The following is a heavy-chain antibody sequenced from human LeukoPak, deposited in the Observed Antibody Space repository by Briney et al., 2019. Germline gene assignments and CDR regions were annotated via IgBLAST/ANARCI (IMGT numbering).Heavy chain of an antibody. D-gene: IGHD3-22*01. Sequence: GGSLRLSCAASGFTVSSNYMGWVRQAPGKGLDWVSVIYSGGSTYYADSVKGRFTISRDNSKNTLYLQMNSLREGDTAVYYCARGHDYDSSVAYWGQGTLVTVSS. CDR1: GFTVSSNY. CDR2: IYSGGST. J-gene: IGHJ4*02. CDR3: ARGHDYDSSVAY. V-gene: IGHV3-66*01.